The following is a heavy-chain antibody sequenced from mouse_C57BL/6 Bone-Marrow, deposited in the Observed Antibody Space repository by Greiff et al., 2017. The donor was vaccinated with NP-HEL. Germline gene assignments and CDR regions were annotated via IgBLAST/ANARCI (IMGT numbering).Heavy chain of an antibody. Sequence: VQLQQSGPELVKPGASVKISCKASGYAFSSSWMNWVKQRPGKGLEWIGRIYPGDGDTNYNGKFKGKATLTADKSPSTAYMQLSSLTSEDSAVYFCARWGGGTWFAYWGQGTLVTVSA. V-gene: IGHV1-82*01. CDR1: GYAFSSSW. D-gene: IGHD1-1*02. J-gene: IGHJ3*01. CDR2: IYPGDGDT. CDR3: ARWGGGTWFAY.